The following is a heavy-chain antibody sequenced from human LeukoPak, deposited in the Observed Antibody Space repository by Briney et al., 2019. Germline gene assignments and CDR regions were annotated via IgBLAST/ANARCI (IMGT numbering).Heavy chain of an antibody. CDR3: AKGVPARDYGNYYYYGMDV. CDR2: ISYDGSNK. D-gene: IGHD4-17*01. Sequence: GGSLRLSCAASGFTFSSYGMHWVRQAPGKGLEWVAVISYDGSNKYYADSVKGRFTISRDNSKNTLYLQMNSLRAEDTAVYYCAKGVPARDYGNYYYYGMDVWGQGTTVTVSS. V-gene: IGHV3-30*18. J-gene: IGHJ6*02. CDR1: GFTFSSYG.